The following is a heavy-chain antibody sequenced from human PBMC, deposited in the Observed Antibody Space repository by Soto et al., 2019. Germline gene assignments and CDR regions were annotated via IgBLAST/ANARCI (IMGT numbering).Heavy chain of an antibody. CDR1: GFTFSSYG. J-gene: IGHJ3*02. Sequence: GGSLSLSCAASGFTFSSYGMHWVRQAPGKGLEWVAVIWYDGSNKYYADSVKGRFTISRDNSKNTLYLQMNSLRAEDTAVYYCARPNYNWNLVGMAFDIWGQGTMVTVSS. CDR2: IWYDGSNK. CDR3: ARPNYNWNLVGMAFDI. V-gene: IGHV3-33*01. D-gene: IGHD1-20*01.